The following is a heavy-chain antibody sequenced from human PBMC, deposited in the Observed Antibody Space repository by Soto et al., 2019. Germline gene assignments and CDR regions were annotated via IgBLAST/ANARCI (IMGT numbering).Heavy chain of an antibody. V-gene: IGHV4-59*01. CDR2: ISSSGNT. J-gene: IGHJ4*02. D-gene: IGHD3-22*01. CDR3: ARAPMVLTRSYFDS. CDR1: DGSISNFY. Sequence: SETLSLTCTVSDGSISNFYWSWIRQPPGKGLEWIGYISSSGNTNYNPSLKSRVSISVDTSKNQFSLNLTSVTAADTAVYYCARAPMVLTRSYFDSWGQGTPVSVSS.